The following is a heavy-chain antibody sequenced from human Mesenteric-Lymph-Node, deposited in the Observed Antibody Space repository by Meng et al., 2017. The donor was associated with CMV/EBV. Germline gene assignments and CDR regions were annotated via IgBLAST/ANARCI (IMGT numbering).Heavy chain of an antibody. CDR1: TFSSYW. Sequence: TFSSYWMSWVRQAPGKGLEWIGSVYYGGNTDYNPSLKNRVTISLDMSKDQFSLKVSSVTAADTAVYYCARRWYSSSYDYWGQGTLVTVSS. CDR2: VYYGGNT. CDR3: ARRWYSSSYDY. J-gene: IGHJ4*02. D-gene: IGHD6-6*01. V-gene: IGHV4-39*07.